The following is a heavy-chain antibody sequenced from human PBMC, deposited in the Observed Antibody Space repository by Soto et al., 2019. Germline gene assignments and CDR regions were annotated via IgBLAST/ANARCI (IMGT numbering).Heavy chain of an antibody. J-gene: IGHJ4*02. CDR2: IDYNGRT. D-gene: IGHD3-22*01. Sequence: QVQLQESGPGLVKPSEPLSLNCTVSGGPISTYYWSWIRQSPGTGLEWIGYIDYNGRTNYNPSLKSRLTISVDTSKTPFSLELSSVTAADTAVYYCARGSSGGPPRVDSWGQGTLVTVSS. CDR3: ARGSSGGPPRVDS. CDR1: GGPISTYY. V-gene: IGHV4-59*01.